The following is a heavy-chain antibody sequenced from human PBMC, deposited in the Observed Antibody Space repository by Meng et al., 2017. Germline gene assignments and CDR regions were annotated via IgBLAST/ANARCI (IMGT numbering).Heavy chain of an antibody. CDR2: INHSGST. D-gene: IGHD6-6*01. CDR1: GGSFSGYY. V-gene: IGHV4-34*01. J-gene: IGHJ5*02. Sequence: QLPQLGADLLKPSETLPLTCAVYGGSFSGYYWSWIRQPPGKGLEWIGEINHSGSTNYNPSLKSRVTISVDTSKNQFSLKLSSVTAADTAVYYCARRRGGSSDWFDPWGQGTLVTVSS. CDR3: ARRRGGSSDWFDP.